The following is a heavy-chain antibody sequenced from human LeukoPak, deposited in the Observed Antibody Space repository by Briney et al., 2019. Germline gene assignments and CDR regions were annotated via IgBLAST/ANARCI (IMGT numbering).Heavy chain of an antibody. CDR3: ANTSATYGGNVDC. Sequence: GGSLRLSCAASGFTFSSYAMTWVRQAPGKGLEWVSGISASGGTTYYADSVKGRFTISRDNSKNTLYMQMNSLRVEDTAVYYCANTSATYGGNVDCWGQGTLVTVSS. D-gene: IGHD2-15*01. CDR2: ISASGGTT. CDR1: GFTFSSYA. V-gene: IGHV3-23*01. J-gene: IGHJ4*02.